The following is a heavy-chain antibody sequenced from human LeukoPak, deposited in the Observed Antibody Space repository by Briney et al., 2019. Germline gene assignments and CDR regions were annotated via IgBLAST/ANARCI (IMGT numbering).Heavy chain of an antibody. Sequence: GGSLRLSCAASGFTFDDYGMSWVRQAPGKVLEWVSAISGSGGSTYYADSVKGRFTISRDNSKNTLYLQMNSLRAEDTAVYYCAKRTTGGLDYWGQGTLVTVSS. CDR3: AKRTTGGLDY. D-gene: IGHD1-14*01. CDR2: ISGSGGST. CDR1: GFTFDDYG. J-gene: IGHJ4*02. V-gene: IGHV3-23*01.